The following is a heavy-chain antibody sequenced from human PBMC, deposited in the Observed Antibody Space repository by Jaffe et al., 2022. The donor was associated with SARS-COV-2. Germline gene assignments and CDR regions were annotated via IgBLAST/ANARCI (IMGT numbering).Heavy chain of an antibody. CDR3: TTDRVASAYCGGDCIHRGY. V-gene: IGHV3-15*01. Sequence: EVQLVESGGGLVKPGGSLRLSCAASGFTFSNAWMSWVRQAPGKGLEWVGRIKSKTDGGTTDYAAPVKGRFTISRDDSKNTLYLQMNSLKTEDTAVYYCTTDRVASAYCGGDCIHRGYWGQGTLVTVSS. D-gene: IGHD2-21*02. CDR2: IKSKTDGGTT. J-gene: IGHJ4*02. CDR1: GFTFSNAW.